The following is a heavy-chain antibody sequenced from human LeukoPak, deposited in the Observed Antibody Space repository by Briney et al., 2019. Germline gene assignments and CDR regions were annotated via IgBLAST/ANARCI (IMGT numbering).Heavy chain of an antibody. V-gene: IGHV3-30-3*01. CDR1: GFTFSSYA. Sequence: PGGSLRLSCAASGFTFSSYAMHWVRQAPGKGLEWVAVISYDGSNKYYADSVKGRFTISRDNSKNTLYLQMNSLRAEDTAVYYGARVLGRYFDYWGQGTLVTVSS. D-gene: IGHD7-27*01. J-gene: IGHJ4*02. CDR3: ARVLGRYFDY. CDR2: ISYDGSNK.